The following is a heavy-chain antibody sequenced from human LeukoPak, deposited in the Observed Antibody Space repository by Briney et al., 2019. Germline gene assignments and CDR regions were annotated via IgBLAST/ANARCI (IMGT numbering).Heavy chain of an antibody. D-gene: IGHD3-22*01. CDR1: GFTCSTCA. Sequence: GGSLRLSCIASGFTCSTCAMNWVRQAPGKGLEWVSTISGSGVRAYYAESVKGRFTTSRDNSKSTLYLQMNSLRAEDTAIYYCAKIFHTDGYYLGEHLFDAWGQGTLVTVSS. J-gene: IGHJ5*02. CDR2: ISGSGVRA. V-gene: IGHV3-23*01. CDR3: AKIFHTDGYYLGEHLFDA.